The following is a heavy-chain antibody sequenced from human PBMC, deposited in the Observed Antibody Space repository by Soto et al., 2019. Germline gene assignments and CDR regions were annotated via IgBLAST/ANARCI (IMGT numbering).Heavy chain of an antibody. CDR2: INHSGST. CDR1: GGSFSGYY. D-gene: IGHD3-10*01. V-gene: IGHV4-34*01. J-gene: IGHJ4*02. CDR3: ARTSITMVRGTFDY. Sequence: TSETLSLTCAVYGGSFSGYYWSWIRQPPGKGLEWIGEINHSGSTNYNPSLKSRVTISVDTSKDQFSLKLSSVTAADTAVYYCARTSITMVRGTFDYWGQGTLVTVSS.